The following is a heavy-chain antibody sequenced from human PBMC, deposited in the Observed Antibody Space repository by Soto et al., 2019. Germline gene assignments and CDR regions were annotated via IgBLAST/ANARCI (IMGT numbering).Heavy chain of an antibody. CDR1: GFTFSSYW. D-gene: IGHD2-2*01. CDR2: IKQDGSEK. Sequence: GGSLRLSCAASGFTFSSYWMSWVRQAPGKGLEWVANIKQDGSEKYYVDSVKGRFTISRDNAKNSLYLQMNSLRAEDTAVYYCTHLIVVVPAAMGVDAFDIWGQGTMVTVSS. J-gene: IGHJ3*02. V-gene: IGHV3-7*01. CDR3: THLIVVVPAAMGVDAFDI.